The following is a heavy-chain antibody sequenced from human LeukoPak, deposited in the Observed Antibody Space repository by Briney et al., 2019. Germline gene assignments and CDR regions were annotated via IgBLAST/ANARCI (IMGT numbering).Heavy chain of an antibody. V-gene: IGHV5-51*01. D-gene: IGHD2-2*01. J-gene: IGHJ4*02. CDR2: IYPGDSDT. CDR1: GYSFTSYW. CDR3: ARVPPSTSCTSIRCYPTHFDY. Sequence: GESLKISCKGSGYSFTSYWIGWVRQMPGKGLEWMGIIYPGDSDTRYSPSFQGQVTISADRSITTAYLQWSSLKASDSGTYYCARVPPSTSCTSIRCYPTHFDYWGQGTLVTVSS.